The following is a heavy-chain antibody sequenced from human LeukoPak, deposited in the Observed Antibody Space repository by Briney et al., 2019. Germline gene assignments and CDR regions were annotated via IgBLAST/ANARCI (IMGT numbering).Heavy chain of an antibody. D-gene: IGHD4-17*01. V-gene: IGHV3-53*01. CDR2: IYSGGTT. CDR1: GITVSDNY. CDR3: ARTNRHGDPCPI. Sequence: GGSLRLSCAASGITVSDNYMNWVRQAPGKGLEWVSSIYSGGTTYYADSVKGRFTISRDSSKNTVFLQMNSLRAEDTAVYYCARTNRHGDPCPIWGQGTMVTVSS. J-gene: IGHJ3*02.